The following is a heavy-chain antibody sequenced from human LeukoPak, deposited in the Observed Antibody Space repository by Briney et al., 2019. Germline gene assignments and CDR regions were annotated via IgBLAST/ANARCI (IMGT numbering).Heavy chain of an antibody. J-gene: IGHJ5*02. CDR2: ISAYNGNT. D-gene: IGHD2-2*01. V-gene: IGHV1-18*01. Sequence: PGASVKVSCKASGYTFTSYGNSWVRQAPGQGLEWMGWISAYNGNTNYAQKLQGRVTMTTDTSTSTAYMELRSLRSDDTAVYYCARDLLAGCSSTSCSPGWFDPWGQGTLVTVSS. CDR1: GYTFTSYG. CDR3: ARDLLAGCSSTSCSPGWFDP.